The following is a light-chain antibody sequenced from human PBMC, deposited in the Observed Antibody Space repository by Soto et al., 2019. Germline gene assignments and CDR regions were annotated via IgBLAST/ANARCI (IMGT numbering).Light chain of an antibody. CDR1: SSDVGGYNY. CDR2: DVN. J-gene: IGLJ2*01. Sequence: QSALTQPRSVSGSPRQSVTISCTGTSSDVGGYNYVSWYQQHPGKAPKLMIYDVNKLPSGVPDRFSGSKSGNTASLTISGLQAEDEADYYCCSYAGSYTFVVFGGGTKLTVL. CDR3: CSYAGSYTFVV. V-gene: IGLV2-11*01.